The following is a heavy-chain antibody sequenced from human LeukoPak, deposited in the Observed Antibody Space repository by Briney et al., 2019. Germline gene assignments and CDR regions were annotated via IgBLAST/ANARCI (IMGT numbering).Heavy chain of an antibody. D-gene: IGHD2-21*01. CDR2: IYYSGST. V-gene: IGHV4-59*01. CDR3: ARDRTYCGGDCIAGAFDI. CDR1: GGSISSYD. J-gene: IGHJ3*02. Sequence: HPSETLSLTCTVSGGSISSYDWSWVRQPPGKGLEWIGYIYYSGSTNYNPSLKSRVTISVDTSKNKFSLKLSSVTAADTAVYYCARDRTYCGGDCIAGAFDIWGQGTMVTVSS.